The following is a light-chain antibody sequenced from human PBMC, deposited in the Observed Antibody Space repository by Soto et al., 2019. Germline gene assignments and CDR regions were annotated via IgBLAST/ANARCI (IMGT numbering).Light chain of an antibody. CDR1: QTVSSS. CDR3: QQHINWPLT. Sequence: EIVLTQSPATLSLSPGGRATLSCRASQTVSSSLAWYQQKPGQAPRLLIYEASNRATGIPARFSGSGSGADFTLTISSLEPEDFALYYCQQHINWPLTFGGGTKVEIK. J-gene: IGKJ4*01. V-gene: IGKV3-11*01. CDR2: EAS.